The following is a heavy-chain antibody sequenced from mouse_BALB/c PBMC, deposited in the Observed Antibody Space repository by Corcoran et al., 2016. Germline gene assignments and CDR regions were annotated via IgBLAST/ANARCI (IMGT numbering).Heavy chain of an antibody. Sequence: EVQLQQSGPELVKPGASVKMSCKASGYTFTSYVMHWVKQKPGQGLEWIGYINPYNDGTKYNEKFKGKATLTSDKSSSTAYMELSSLTSEDSAVYYCANYYGSSLFAYWGQGTLVTVSA. J-gene: IGHJ3*01. CDR3: ANYYGSSLFAY. CDR2: INPYNDGT. V-gene: IGHV1S136*01. CDR1: GYTFTSYV. D-gene: IGHD1-1*01.